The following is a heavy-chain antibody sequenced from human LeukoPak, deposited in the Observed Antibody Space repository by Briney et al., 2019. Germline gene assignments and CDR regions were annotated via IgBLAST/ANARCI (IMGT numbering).Heavy chain of an antibody. CDR2: IYYSGST. Sequence: SETLSLTCTVSGYSISTGYYWDWIRQPPGKGLEWIGSIYYSGSTYYNPSLKSRVTISVDTSKNQFSLKLSSVTAADTAVYYCAREALDYGDYFSWFDPWGQGTLVTVSS. D-gene: IGHD4-17*01. CDR1: GYSISTGYY. V-gene: IGHV4-38-2*02. CDR3: AREALDYGDYFSWFDP. J-gene: IGHJ5*02.